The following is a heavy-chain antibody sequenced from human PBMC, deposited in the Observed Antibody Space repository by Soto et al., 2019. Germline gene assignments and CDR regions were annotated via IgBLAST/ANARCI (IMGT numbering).Heavy chain of an antibody. V-gene: IGHV3-23*01. CDR3: ANQYFDY. Sequence: GGSLRLSCAASGFTVSSYAMSWVRQAPGKGLEWVSTISSGDGITYYADSVKGRFTISRDNSKNALYLQMNSLRVEDTAVYYSANQYFDYWGQGTRGTVS. J-gene: IGHJ4*02. CDR2: ISSGDGIT. CDR1: GFTVSSYA.